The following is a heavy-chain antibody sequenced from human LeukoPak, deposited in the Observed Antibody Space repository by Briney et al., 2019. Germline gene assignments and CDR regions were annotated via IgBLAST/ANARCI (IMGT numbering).Heavy chain of an antibody. CDR2: ISGSGGSR. V-gene: IGHV3-23*01. Sequence: GGSLRLSCAASGFTFSSYAMSWVRQTPGNGLEWVSGISGSGGSRDYVDSVKGRFTISRDNSKDTLNLQMNSLRAEDTAVYYCAKASGSSIAARDGAGWFDPWGQGTLVTVSS. D-gene: IGHD6-6*01. J-gene: IGHJ5*02. CDR3: AKASGSSIAARDGAGWFDP. CDR1: GFTFSSYA.